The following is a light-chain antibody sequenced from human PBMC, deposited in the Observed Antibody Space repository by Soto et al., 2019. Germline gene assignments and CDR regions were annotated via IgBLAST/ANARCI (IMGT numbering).Light chain of an antibody. Sequence: DIQMTQSPSSLSASVGDRVTITCQASHDITSYLNWYQHKPGKAPKLLNYDASILEAGVPSRFSGSGSGTDFTFPISSLQPEDVATYYCQKCDYLPIFGPGTTVDLK. V-gene: IGKV1-33*01. CDR1: HDITSY. CDR2: DAS. CDR3: QKCDYLPI. J-gene: IGKJ3*01.